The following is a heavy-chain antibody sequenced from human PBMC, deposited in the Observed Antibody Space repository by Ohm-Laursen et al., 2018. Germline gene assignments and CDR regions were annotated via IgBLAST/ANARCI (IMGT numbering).Heavy chain of an antibody. Sequence: PGTLSLTCTVPGGSISSYYWSWIRQPAGKGLEWIGRIYTSGYTNYNPSLKSRVTMSVDTSKNQFSLRLSSVTATDTAVYFCARLDSSGWDYWGQGTLVTVSS. J-gene: IGHJ4*02. CDR2: IYTSGYT. CDR3: ARLDSSGWDY. V-gene: IGHV4-4*07. D-gene: IGHD6-19*01. CDR1: GGSISSYY.